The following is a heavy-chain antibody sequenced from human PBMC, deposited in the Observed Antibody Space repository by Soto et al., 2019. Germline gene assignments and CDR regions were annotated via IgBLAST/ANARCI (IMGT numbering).Heavy chain of an antibody. CDR2: MSRTGDNT. Sequence: PGGSLRLSCAASGFTFSIYAMTWVRQSPGKGLEWVSSMSRTGDNTYYADSVKGRFTISRDNSKNTLYLQMNSLRAEDTAIYYCANYQSNSNPRYYYDFWGPGTLVTV. CDR1: GFTFSIYA. V-gene: IGHV3-23*01. D-gene: IGHD6-13*01. J-gene: IGHJ4*02. CDR3: ANYQSNSNPRYYYDF.